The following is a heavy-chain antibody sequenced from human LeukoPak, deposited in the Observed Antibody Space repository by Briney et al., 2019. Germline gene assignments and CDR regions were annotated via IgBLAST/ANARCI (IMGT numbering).Heavy chain of an antibody. Sequence: GGSLRLSCAASRFTFSDYTMTWVRQAPGMGLEWVSSISGTSTYIYHADSVRGRFTISRDNAKNSLFLQMNSLRADDTAVYYCAKGHYYDSSGYSDYWGQGTLVTVSS. D-gene: IGHD3-22*01. CDR3: AKGHYYDSSGYSDY. J-gene: IGHJ4*02. CDR1: RFTFSDYT. V-gene: IGHV3-21*01. CDR2: ISGTSTYI.